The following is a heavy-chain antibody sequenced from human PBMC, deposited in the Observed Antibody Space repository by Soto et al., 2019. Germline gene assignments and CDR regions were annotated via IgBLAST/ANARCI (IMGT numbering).Heavy chain of an antibody. V-gene: IGHV1-3*01. CDR1: GYTFTSYA. J-gene: IGHJ4*02. CDR2: INAGNGNA. Sequence: ASVKVSCKASGYTFTSYAMHWVRQAPGQRLEGMGWINAGNGNAKYSQKFQGRVTITRDTSASTAYMELSSLRSEDTAVYYCASPALVRYYDSSGYYYPDDWGQGTLVTVSS. CDR3: ASPALVRYYDSSGYYYPDD. D-gene: IGHD3-22*01.